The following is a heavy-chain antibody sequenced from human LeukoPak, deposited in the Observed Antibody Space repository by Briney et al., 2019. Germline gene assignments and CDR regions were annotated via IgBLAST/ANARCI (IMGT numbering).Heavy chain of an antibody. CDR2: INPNSGAT. CDR1: GDTLTGYY. Sequence: ASVKVSCKASGDTLTGYYVHWVRQAPGQGLEWMGWINPNSGATNYAQKFQGRVTLTRDTAISTAYMEVSRLRSDDTAVFYCATVETGYCSSGSYYLLTYWGQGTLVTVSS. J-gene: IGHJ4*02. V-gene: IGHV1-2*02. CDR3: ATVETGYCSSGSYYLLTY. D-gene: IGHD2-15*01.